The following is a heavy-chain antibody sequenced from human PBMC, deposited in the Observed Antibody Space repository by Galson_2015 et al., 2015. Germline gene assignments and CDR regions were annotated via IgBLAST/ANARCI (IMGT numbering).Heavy chain of an antibody. Sequence: SLRLSCAASGFTFSDYYMSWIRQAPGKGLEWVSYISSSGSTIYYADSVKGRFTISRDNAKNSLYLQMSSLRAEDTAVYYCARYRPDTENDAFDIWGRGTMVTVSS. CDR3: ARYRPDTENDAFDI. CDR2: ISSSGSTI. CDR1: GFTFSDYY. D-gene: IGHD5-18*01. V-gene: IGHV3-11*01. J-gene: IGHJ3*02.